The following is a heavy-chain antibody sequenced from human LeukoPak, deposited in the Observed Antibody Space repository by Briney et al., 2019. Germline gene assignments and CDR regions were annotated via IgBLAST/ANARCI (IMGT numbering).Heavy chain of an antibody. CDR3: AKESRWYYYFDS. CDR2: INWKGDTT. CDR1: GFTFDDYA. D-gene: IGHD6-13*01. V-gene: IGHV3-43D*03. J-gene: IGHJ4*02. Sequence: PGGSLRLSCAASGFTFDDYAMHWVRQAPGEVLEWVSLINWKGDTTYYADSVRSRFTNSRDNSKNSLYLQMNSLRAEDSALYYCAKESRWYYYFDSWGQGTLVTVSS.